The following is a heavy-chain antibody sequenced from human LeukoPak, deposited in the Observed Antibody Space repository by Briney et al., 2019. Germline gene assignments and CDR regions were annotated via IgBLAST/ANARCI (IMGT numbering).Heavy chain of an antibody. CDR2: INHSGST. V-gene: IGHV4-34*01. J-gene: IGHJ4*02. CDR1: GGSFSGYY. Sequence: SETLSLTCGVSGGSFSGYYFSWVRQSPEKGLEWIGEINHSGSTNYNPSLKSRVTISVGTAKKQISLKLNSVTAADTAVYYCARNSVPSFYSDTSGYFYYWGQGTLVTVSS. CDR3: ARNSVPSFYSDTSGYFYY. D-gene: IGHD3-22*01.